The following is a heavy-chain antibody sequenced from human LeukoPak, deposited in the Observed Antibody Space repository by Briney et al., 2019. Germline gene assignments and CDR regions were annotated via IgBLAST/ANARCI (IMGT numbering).Heavy chain of an antibody. CDR3: AREGLGIEGGGFDY. D-gene: IGHD3-16*01. CDR2: IYYSGST. Sequence: SETLSLTCTVSGGSISSGGYYWSWIRQHPGKGLEWIGYIYYSGSTYYNPSLKSRVTVSVDTSKNQISLKLSSVTAADTAVYYCAREGLGIEGGGFDYWGQGTLVTVSS. V-gene: IGHV4-31*03. CDR1: GGSISSGGYY. J-gene: IGHJ4*02.